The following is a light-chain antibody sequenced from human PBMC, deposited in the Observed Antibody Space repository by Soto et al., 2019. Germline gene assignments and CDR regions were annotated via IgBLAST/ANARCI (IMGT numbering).Light chain of an antibody. CDR2: DAS. CDR1: QSISSW. J-gene: IGKJ4*01. Sequence: DIQMTQSPSTLSASVGDRVTITCRASQSISSWLAWYQQKPGKAPKLLIYDASSLESGVPSRFSGSGSGTKFTLTFSSLQPDDFATYYCQQYNSYSATFGGGTKVDIK. CDR3: QQYNSYSAT. V-gene: IGKV1-5*01.